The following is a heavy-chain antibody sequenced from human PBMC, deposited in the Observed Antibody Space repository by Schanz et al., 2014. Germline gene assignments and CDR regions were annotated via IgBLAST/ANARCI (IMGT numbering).Heavy chain of an antibody. CDR2: IPVGNNYI. Sequence: EVQLVESGGGLVKPGGSLRLSCAASGFTFSSYSMHWIRQAPGKGLEWVSYIPVGNNYIYYADSVKGRFTISRDNPKTSLYLQMKSLRVEDTAVYYCAREDMLRGIRAFDIWGQGTMVTVSA. V-gene: IGHV3-21*01. J-gene: IGHJ3*02. CDR1: GFTFSSYS. CDR3: AREDMLRGIRAFDI. D-gene: IGHD3-10*01.